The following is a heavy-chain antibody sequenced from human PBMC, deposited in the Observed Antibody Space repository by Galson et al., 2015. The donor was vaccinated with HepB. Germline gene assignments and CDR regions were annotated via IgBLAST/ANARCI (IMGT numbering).Heavy chain of an antibody. Sequence: QSGAEVKKPGESLKISCKGSGYSFTSYWIGWVRQMPGKGLEWMGIIYSGDSDTRYSPSFQGQVTISADKSISTAYLQWSSLKASDTAMYYCARRSRVSGSYYSWYVDLWGRGTLVTVSS. V-gene: IGHV5-51*01. J-gene: IGHJ2*01. CDR3: ARRSRVSGSYYSWYVDL. CDR2: IYSGDSDT. CDR1: GYSFTSYW. D-gene: IGHD3-10*01.